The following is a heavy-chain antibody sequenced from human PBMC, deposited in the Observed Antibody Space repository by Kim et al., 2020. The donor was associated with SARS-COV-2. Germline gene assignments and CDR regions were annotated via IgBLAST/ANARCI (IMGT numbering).Heavy chain of an antibody. J-gene: IGHJ4*02. CDR1: GGSISSETYY. V-gene: IGHV4-39*07. CDR3: ARDADGPRRPWYFDY. Sequence: SETLSLTCTVSGGSISSETYYWGWVRQPPGKGLEWIGSIHFSGDTYYKPSLKSRVTISADTSKNQFSLKLTSVTAADTALYYCARDADGPRRPWYFDYWGPGTLVTVSS. CDR2: IHFSGDT. D-gene: IGHD3-10*01.